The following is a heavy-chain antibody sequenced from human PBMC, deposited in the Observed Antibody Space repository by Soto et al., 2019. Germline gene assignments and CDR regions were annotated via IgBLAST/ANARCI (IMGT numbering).Heavy chain of an antibody. D-gene: IGHD3-3*01. V-gene: IGHV1-24*01. J-gene: IGHJ5*02. CDR2: FDPEDGET. Sequence: GASVKVSCKVSGYTLTELSMHWVRQAPGKGLEWMGGFDPEDGETIYAQKFQGRVTMTEDTSTDTAYMELSSLRSEDTAVYYCATGYRITIFGVVITNWFDPWGQGKLGTGS. CDR1: GYTLTELS. CDR3: ATGYRITIFGVVITNWFDP.